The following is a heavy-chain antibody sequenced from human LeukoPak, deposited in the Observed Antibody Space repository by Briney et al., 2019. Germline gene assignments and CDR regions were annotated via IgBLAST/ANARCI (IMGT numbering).Heavy chain of an antibody. CDR1: GFTFSSFE. D-gene: IGHD1-26*01. J-gene: IGHJ4*02. CDR2: IRSGGDAV. V-gene: IGHV3-48*03. Sequence: GGSLRLSCAASGFTFSSFEMHWVRQAPGKGLEWISYIRSGGDAVYYADSVKGRFTISRDNAKNSLYLQMNSLRADDTAVYYCARDLRVGAINFDYWGQGTLVTVSS. CDR3: ARDLRVGAINFDY.